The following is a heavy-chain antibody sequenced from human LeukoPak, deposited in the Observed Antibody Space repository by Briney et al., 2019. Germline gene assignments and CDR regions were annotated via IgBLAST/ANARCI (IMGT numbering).Heavy chain of an antibody. CDR3: ARHFYDSSGYYYPDDGVYYFDY. J-gene: IGHJ4*02. V-gene: IGHV4-39*01. CDR2: IYYSGST. D-gene: IGHD3-22*01. Sequence: PSETLSLTCTVSGGSISSSSYYWGWIRQPPGKGLEWIGSIYYSGSTYYNPSLKSRVTISVDTSKNQFSLKLSSVTAADTAVYYCARHFYDSSGYYYPDDGVYYFDYWGQGTLVTVSS. CDR1: GGSISSSSYY.